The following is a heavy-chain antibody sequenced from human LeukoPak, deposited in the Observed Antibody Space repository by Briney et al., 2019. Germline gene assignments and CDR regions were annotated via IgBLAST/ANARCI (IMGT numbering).Heavy chain of an antibody. CDR3: ARGGYSSGWYQFDY. J-gene: IGHJ4*02. D-gene: IGHD6-19*01. Sequence: PSETLSLTCTVSGGSISSYYWSWIRQPAGKGLEWIGRIYTSGSTNYNPSPKSRVTMSVDTSKNQFSLKLSSVTAADTAVYYCARGGYSSGWYQFDYWGQGTLVTVSS. V-gene: IGHV4-4*07. CDR2: IYTSGST. CDR1: GGSISSYY.